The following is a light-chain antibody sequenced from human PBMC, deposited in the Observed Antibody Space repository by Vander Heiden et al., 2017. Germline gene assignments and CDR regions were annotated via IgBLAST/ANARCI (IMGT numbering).Light chain of an antibody. CDR3: AAWDDSLNGLVV. J-gene: IGLJ2*01. CDR2: SNN. CDR1: SSNIASNT. Sequence: QSVLTQPPSASGTPGTRVTISCSGSSSNIASNTVNWYQQLPGTAPNLLIYSNNQRPSGVPDRCSGSKSGASASLAISGLQSEDEADYYCAAWDDSLNGLVVFGGGTKLTVL. V-gene: IGLV1-44*01.